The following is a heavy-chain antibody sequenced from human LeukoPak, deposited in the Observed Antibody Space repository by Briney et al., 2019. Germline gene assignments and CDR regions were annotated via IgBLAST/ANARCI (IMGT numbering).Heavy chain of an antibody. J-gene: IGHJ3*02. Sequence: ASVKVSCKASGYTFTGYYMHWVRQAPGQGLEWMGWINPKSGGTNYAQKFQGRVTMTRDTSISTAYMELSRLRSDDTAVYYCARKAYYYDSLVNAFDIWGQGTMVTVSS. D-gene: IGHD3-22*01. CDR1: GYTFTGYY. CDR3: ARKAYYYDSLVNAFDI. V-gene: IGHV1-2*02. CDR2: INPKSGGT.